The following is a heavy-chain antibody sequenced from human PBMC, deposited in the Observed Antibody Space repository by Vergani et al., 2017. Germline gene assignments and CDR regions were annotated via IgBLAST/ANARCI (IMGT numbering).Heavy chain of an antibody. V-gene: IGHV3-11*01. CDR3: AKKCRLSPLLDYYYMDV. D-gene: IGHD5/OR15-5a*01. CDR1: GFSFSDHY. Sequence: QVQLVESGGGLVKPGGSLRLSCAASGFSFSDHYMTWIRQAPGKGLEWVSYISNSGNTIEYADSVKGRFTNSRDNFKNMLYLQMNSLRAEDTAVYFCAKKCRLSPLLDYYYMDVWGKGTTVTVSS. J-gene: IGHJ6*03. CDR2: ISNSGNTI.